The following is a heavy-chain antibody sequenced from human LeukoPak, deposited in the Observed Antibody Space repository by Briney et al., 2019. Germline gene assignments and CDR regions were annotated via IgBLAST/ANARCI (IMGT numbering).Heavy chain of an antibody. V-gene: IGHV1-69*06. D-gene: IGHD3-22*01. CDR2: IIPIFGTA. CDR3: AISSGYHSFDY. J-gene: IGHJ4*02. CDR1: GGTFSSYA. Sequence: ASVKVSCKASGGTFSSYAISWVRQAPGQGLEWMGGIIPIFGTANYAQKFQGRVTITADKSTSTAYMELSSLRSEDTAVYYCAISSGYHSFDYWGQGTLVTVSS.